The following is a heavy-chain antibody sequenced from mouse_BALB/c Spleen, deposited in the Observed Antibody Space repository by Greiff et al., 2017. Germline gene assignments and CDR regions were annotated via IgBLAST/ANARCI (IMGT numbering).Heavy chain of an antibody. Sequence: EVQRVESGGGLVKPGGSLKLSCAASGFTFSSYAMSWVRQTPEKRLEWVASISSGGSTYYPDSMKGRFTISRDNARNILYLQMSSLRSEDTAMYYCAKKYGNYWYFDVWGAGTTVTVSS. V-gene: IGHV5-6-5*01. J-gene: IGHJ1*01. CDR2: ISSGGST. CDR1: GFTFSSYA. D-gene: IGHD2-10*02. CDR3: AKKYGNYWYFDV.